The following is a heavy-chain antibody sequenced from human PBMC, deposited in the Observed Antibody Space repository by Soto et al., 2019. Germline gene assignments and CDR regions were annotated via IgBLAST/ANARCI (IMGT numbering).Heavy chain of an antibody. Sequence: QVQLVESGGGVVPPGRSLRLFCAASGFTFSSYGMHWVRQAPGKGLVWVAVISYDGSNTYYADSVEGRFTISRDNSKNTLYLQMNSLRAEDTAVYYCAKDSLRYSSGWYGFAYWGQGTLVTVSS. CDR3: AKDSLRYSSGWYGFAY. CDR1: GFTFSSYG. CDR2: ISYDGSNT. D-gene: IGHD6-19*01. J-gene: IGHJ4*02. V-gene: IGHV3-30*18.